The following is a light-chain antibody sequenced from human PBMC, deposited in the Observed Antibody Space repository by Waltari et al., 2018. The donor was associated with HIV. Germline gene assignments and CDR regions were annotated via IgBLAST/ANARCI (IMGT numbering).Light chain of an antibody. Sequence: DVQMTQSPSTLSAGVGEKVTITCRASQIINNWLAWYQQKPGKPPKLLIYKTSYLESGVPSRFSGSGSGAVFTLMIDGLQPDDFATYYCQQYNSHSYAFGQGTKVDVK. CDR3: QQYNSHSYA. J-gene: IGKJ2*01. CDR2: KTS. CDR1: QIINNW. V-gene: IGKV1-5*03.